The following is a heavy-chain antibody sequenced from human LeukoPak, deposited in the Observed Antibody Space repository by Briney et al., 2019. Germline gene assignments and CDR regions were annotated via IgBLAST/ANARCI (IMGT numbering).Heavy chain of an antibody. Sequence: GGSLRLSCAASGFTFSSYAIHWVRQAPGKGLEWVAVTSYDGSNKYYADSVKGRFTISRDNSKNTLYLQMDSLRAEDTAVYYCAKEGSRYAFDMWGQGTMVTVSS. CDR2: TSYDGSNK. J-gene: IGHJ3*02. CDR1: GFTFSSYA. V-gene: IGHV3-30-3*01. CDR3: AKEGSRYAFDM. D-gene: IGHD3-16*02.